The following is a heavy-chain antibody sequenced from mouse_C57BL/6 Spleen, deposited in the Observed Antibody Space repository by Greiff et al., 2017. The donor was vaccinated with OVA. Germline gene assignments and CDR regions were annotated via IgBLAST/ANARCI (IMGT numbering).Heavy chain of an antibody. V-gene: IGHV5-17*01. CDR2: ISSGSSTL. Sequence: EVQGVESGGGLVKPGGSLKLSCAAPGFTFSDYGMHWVRQAPEKGLVWVAYISSGSSTLSYADTVKGRFTISRDNAKNTLFLQMTSLRSEDTAMYYCARGRPAMDYWGQGTSVTVSS. J-gene: IGHJ4*01. CDR1: GFTFSDYG. CDR3: ARGRPAMDY.